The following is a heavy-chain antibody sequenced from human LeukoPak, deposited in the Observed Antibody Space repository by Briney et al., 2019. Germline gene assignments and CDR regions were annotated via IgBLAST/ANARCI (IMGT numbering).Heavy chain of an antibody. CDR3: ASPAGDI. J-gene: IGHJ3*02. CDR2: VHTGGST. V-gene: IGHV3-66*02. Sequence: GGSLRLACAASEFTVSSNYMSWVRQAPGKGLEWVSVVHTGGSTYYADSVKGRFTISRDNSKNTVYLQMNSLRVEDTAVYYCASPAGDIWGQGTMVTVSS. CDR1: EFTVSSNY. D-gene: IGHD6-19*01.